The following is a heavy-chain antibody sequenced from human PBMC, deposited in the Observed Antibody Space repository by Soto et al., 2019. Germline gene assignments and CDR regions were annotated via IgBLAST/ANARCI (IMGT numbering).Heavy chain of an antibody. J-gene: IGHJ6*02. CDR3: ARDGSLLWFGESLYYYYYGMDV. V-gene: IGHV3-7*05. CDR1: GFTFSSYW. CDR2: IKQDGSEK. Sequence: GGSLRLSCAASGFTFSSYWMSWVRQAPGKGLEWVANIKQDGSEKYYVDSVKGRFTISRDNAKNSLYLQMNSLRAEDTAVYYCARDGSLLWFGESLYYYYYGMDVWGQGTTVTVSS. D-gene: IGHD3-10*01.